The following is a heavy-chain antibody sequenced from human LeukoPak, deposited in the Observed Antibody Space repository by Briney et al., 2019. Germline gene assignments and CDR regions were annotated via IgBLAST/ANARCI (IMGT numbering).Heavy chain of an antibody. CDR3: ARSPEGEAFDY. V-gene: IGHV1-46*01. CDR2: INPSGGST. Sequence: QAPGQGLEWMGIINPSGGSTSYAQKFQGRVTMTRDTSTSTVYMELSSLRSEDTAVYYCARSPEGEAFDYWGQGTLVTVSS. J-gene: IGHJ4*02.